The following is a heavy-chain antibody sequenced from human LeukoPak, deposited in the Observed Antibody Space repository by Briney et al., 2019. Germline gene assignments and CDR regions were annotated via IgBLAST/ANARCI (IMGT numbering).Heavy chain of an antibody. J-gene: IGHJ4*02. CDR3: ARHDGRSGGTMGALDS. CDR1: GGSFSGYY. V-gene: IGHV4-34*01. Sequence: PSETLSLTCAVYGGSFSGYYWSWIRQPPGKGLEWIGEINHSGSTNYNPSLNSRVTISAVTSKNQFSLQLNSVTAADTAVYYCARHDGRSGGTMGALDSWGQGSLVTVSS. D-gene: IGHD4-23*01. CDR2: INHSGST.